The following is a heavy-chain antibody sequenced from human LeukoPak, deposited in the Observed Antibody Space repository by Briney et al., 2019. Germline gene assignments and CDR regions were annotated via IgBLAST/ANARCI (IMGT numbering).Heavy chain of an antibody. CDR2: ISSSSSYI. CDR1: GFTFSSYS. Sequence: GGSLRLSCAASGFTFSSYSMNWVRQAPGKGLEWVSSISSSSSYIYYADSVKGRFTISRDNAKNSLYLQMNSLRAEDTAVYYCARAGRLHAFDIWGQGTMVTVSS. V-gene: IGHV3-21*01. CDR3: ARAGRLHAFDI. J-gene: IGHJ3*02.